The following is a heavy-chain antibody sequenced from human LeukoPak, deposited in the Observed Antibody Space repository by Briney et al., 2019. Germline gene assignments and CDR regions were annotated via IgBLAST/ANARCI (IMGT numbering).Heavy chain of an antibody. CDR3: ATSGTYRFDY. CDR1: GFTFSNYN. J-gene: IGHJ4*02. D-gene: IGHD1-26*01. V-gene: IGHV3-48*02. Sequence: GGSLRLSCAAPGFTFSNYNMNWARQAPGKGLEWISYISSSGRTTNYADSVKGRFTISRDNAKNSLYLQMNSLKDGDTAVYYCATSGTYRFDYWGQGTLVTVSS. CDR2: ISSSGRTT.